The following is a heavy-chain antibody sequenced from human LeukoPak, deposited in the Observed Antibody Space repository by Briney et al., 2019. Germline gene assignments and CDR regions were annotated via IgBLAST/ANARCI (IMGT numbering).Heavy chain of an antibody. J-gene: IGHJ3*02. D-gene: IGHD5-12*01. V-gene: IGHV3-30-3*01. CDR1: GFTFSSYA. CDR2: ISYDGSNK. Sequence: GRSLRLSCAASGFTFSSYAMHWVRQAPGKGLEWVAVISYDGSNKYYADSVKGRFTISRDNSKNTLYLQMNSLRAEDTAVYYCARVTRGSGYAFDIWGQGTMVTVSS. CDR3: ARVTRGSGYAFDI.